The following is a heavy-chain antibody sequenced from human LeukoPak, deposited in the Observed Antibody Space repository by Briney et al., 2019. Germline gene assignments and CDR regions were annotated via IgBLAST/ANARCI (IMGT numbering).Heavy chain of an antibody. J-gene: IGHJ4*02. D-gene: IGHD4-11*01. CDR1: AYAFSSYG. CDR2: ISAYNGNT. V-gene: IGHV1-18*01. CDR3: ARDTTLTTVTVYYFDY. Sequence: VASVKVSCKASAYAFSSYGISWVRQTPGQGLEWMGWISAYNGNTNYAQKLQGRVTMTTDTSTSTAYMELRSLRSDDTAVYYCARDTTLTTVTVYYFDYWGQGTLVTVSS.